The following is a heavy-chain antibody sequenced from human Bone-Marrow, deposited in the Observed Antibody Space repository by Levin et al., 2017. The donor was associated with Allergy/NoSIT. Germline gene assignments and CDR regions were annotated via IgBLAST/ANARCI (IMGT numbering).Heavy chain of an antibody. CDR2: IYYSGST. CDR3: ARRVVVDLRSHSIYFDL. V-gene: IGHV4-59*08. Sequence: SQTLSLTCTVSGGSISSYYWSWIRQPPGKGLEWLGYIYYSGSTNYNPSLKSRVTISVDTSKNQFSLKLSSVTAADTAVYYCARRVVVDLRSHSIYFDLWGRGTLVTVSS. D-gene: IGHD3-22*01. CDR1: GGSISSYY. J-gene: IGHJ2*01.